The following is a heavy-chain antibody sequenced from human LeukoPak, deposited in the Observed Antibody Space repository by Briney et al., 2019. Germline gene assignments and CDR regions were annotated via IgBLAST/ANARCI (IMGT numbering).Heavy chain of an antibody. Sequence: PGGSLRLSCAASGFTFSNYWMNWVRQAPGKGLEWVANIKQDGSEKYYVDSVKGRFTISRDNAKNSLYLQMNSLRAEDTAVYYCARDLDSSSWYGRDYWGQGTLVTVSS. CDR1: GFTFSNYW. D-gene: IGHD6-13*01. CDR2: IKQDGSEK. CDR3: ARDLDSSSWYGRDY. V-gene: IGHV3-7*01. J-gene: IGHJ4*02.